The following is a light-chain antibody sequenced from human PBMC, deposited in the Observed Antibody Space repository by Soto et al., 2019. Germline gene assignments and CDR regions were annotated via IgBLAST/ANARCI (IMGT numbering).Light chain of an antibody. CDR1: QTVSSY. Sequence: EIVLTQSPATLSLSPGERATLSCRASQTVSSYLAWYQQKPNQPPRVLIYDASHRATGIPARFSGSGSGTDFTLTISSLEAEDFAFYYCQYSFTFGPGTKVDFK. V-gene: IGKV3-11*01. CDR2: DAS. J-gene: IGKJ3*01. CDR3: QYSFT.